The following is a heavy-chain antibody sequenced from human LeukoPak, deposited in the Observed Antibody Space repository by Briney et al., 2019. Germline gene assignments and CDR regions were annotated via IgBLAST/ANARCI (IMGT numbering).Heavy chain of an antibody. CDR2: ISGGRGTT. V-gene: IGHV3-23*01. CDR1: GFTFGSYA. CDR3: AKVGHYDILTGHGMDY. D-gene: IGHD3-9*01. Sequence: PGGSLRLSCAASGFTFGSYAMSWVRQAPGKGLEWVSGISGGRGTTYYADSVKGRFTISRDNSKNTLYLHMNSLRAEDTAVYYCAKVGHYDILTGHGMDYWGQGTLVTVSS. J-gene: IGHJ4*02.